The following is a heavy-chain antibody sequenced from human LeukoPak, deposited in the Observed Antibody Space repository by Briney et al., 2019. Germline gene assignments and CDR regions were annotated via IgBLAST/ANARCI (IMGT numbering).Heavy chain of an antibody. CDR1: GYTFSDHY. Sequence: ASVKVSCKASGYTFSDHYIHWVRQAPGQGLEWMGWISAYNGNTNYAQKLQGRVTMTTDTSTSTAYMELRSLRSDDTAVYYCARVIAAAGMEDYWGQGTLVTVSS. V-gene: IGHV1-18*04. CDR2: ISAYNGNT. J-gene: IGHJ4*02. CDR3: ARVIAAAGMEDY. D-gene: IGHD6-13*01.